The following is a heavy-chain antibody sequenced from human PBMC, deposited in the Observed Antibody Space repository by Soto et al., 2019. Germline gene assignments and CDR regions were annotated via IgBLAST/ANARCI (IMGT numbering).Heavy chain of an antibody. D-gene: IGHD6-13*01. Sequence: GGSLRLSCAASGFTFSSYGMHWVRQAPGKGLEWVAVISYDGSNKYYADSVKGRFTISRDNSKNTLYLQMNSLRAEDTAVYYCAKDVEQQLVEGFIDYWGQGTLVTVSS. CDR1: GFTFSSYG. CDR3: AKDVEQQLVEGFIDY. CDR2: ISYDGSNK. J-gene: IGHJ4*02. V-gene: IGHV3-30*18.